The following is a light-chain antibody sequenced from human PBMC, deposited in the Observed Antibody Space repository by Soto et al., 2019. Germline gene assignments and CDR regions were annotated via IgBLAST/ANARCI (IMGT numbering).Light chain of an antibody. V-gene: IGKV4-1*01. J-gene: IGKJ3*01. Sequence: DIVMTQFPDSLAVSLGERATVNCKSSQSVLYTSNNKSYLAWFQQKPRQPPKLLIYWASTRESGVPDRISGSGSGTDFTLTISSLQDEDVALYFCQQYYVTPFSFGAGTKV. CDR2: WAS. CDR3: QQYYVTPFS. CDR1: QSVLYTSNNKSY.